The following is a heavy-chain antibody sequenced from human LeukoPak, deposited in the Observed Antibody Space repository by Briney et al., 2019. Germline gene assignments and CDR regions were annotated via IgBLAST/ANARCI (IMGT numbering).Heavy chain of an antibody. J-gene: IGHJ5*02. Sequence: GGSLRLSCAASGFTFSSYGMHWVRQAPGKGLEWVAFIRYDGSNKYYADSVKGRFTISRDNSKNTLYLQMNSLRAEDTAVYYCAKPKYITMVRGVNWFDPWGQGTLVTVSS. V-gene: IGHV3-30*02. CDR3: AKPKYITMVRGVNWFDP. CDR1: GFTFSSYG. D-gene: IGHD3-10*01. CDR2: IRYDGSNK.